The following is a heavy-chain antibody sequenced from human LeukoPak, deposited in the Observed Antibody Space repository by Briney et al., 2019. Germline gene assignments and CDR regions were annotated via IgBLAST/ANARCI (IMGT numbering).Heavy chain of an antibody. CDR2: LYYSGST. J-gene: IGHJ5*02. Sequence: PSETLSLTCTVSGASISRYYWSWIRQPPGKGLEWIGYLYYSGSTKYNPSLKSRVTISVDTSKNQISLRLSSVTAADTAVYYCAKVEGYEDRIDPWGQGTLVTVSS. CDR3: AKVEGYEDRIDP. V-gene: IGHV4-59*01. D-gene: IGHD1-1*01. CDR1: GASISRYY.